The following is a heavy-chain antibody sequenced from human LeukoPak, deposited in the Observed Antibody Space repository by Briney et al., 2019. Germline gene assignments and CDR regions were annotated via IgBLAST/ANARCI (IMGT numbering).Heavy chain of an antibody. Sequence: PPETLSLTCTLSGGSLSSSSYYWGWIRHPPGEGLEWIGSIYYSGSTYYNPSLKSRVTISVDTSKNQFSLKLSSVTAADTAVYYCARFSSSSSYFDYWGQGTLVTVSS. D-gene: IGHD6-13*01. V-gene: IGHV4-39*01. J-gene: IGHJ4*02. CDR2: IYYSGST. CDR1: GGSLSSSSYY. CDR3: ARFSSSSSYFDY.